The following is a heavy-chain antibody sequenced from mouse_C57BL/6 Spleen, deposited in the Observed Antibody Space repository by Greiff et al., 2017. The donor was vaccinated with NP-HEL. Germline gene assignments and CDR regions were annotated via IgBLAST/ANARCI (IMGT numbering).Heavy chain of an antibody. Sequence: VQLQQSGAELVRPGASVKLSCTASGFNFKDYYMHWVKQRPEQGLEWIGRIDPEDGDTEYAPKFQGKATMTADTSSNTTYLQLSSLTSEDTAVYYCTTSYYGYGRFAYWGQGTLVTVSA. J-gene: IGHJ3*01. CDR2: IDPEDGDT. CDR1: GFNFKDYY. V-gene: IGHV14-1*01. CDR3: TTSYYGYGRFAY. D-gene: IGHD2-2*01.